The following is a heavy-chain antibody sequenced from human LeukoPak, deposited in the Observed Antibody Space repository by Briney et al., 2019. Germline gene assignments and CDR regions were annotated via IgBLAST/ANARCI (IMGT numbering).Heavy chain of an antibody. V-gene: IGHV3-74*01. CDR2: INSDGSST. CDR3: ARDNEGDFDY. J-gene: IGHJ4*02. CDR1: GFTFSSHW. D-gene: IGHD3-16*01. Sequence: GGSLRLSCAASGFTFSSHWMHWVRQAPGKGLMWISRINSDGSSTTYADSVKGRFTISRDNAKNTLYLQMNSLRAEDTAVYYCARDNEGDFDYWGQGTLVTVSS.